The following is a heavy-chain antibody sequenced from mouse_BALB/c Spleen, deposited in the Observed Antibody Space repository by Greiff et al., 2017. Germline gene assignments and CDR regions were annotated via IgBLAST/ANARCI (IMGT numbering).Heavy chain of an antibody. CDR3: ARGYDYVLYAMDY. CDR1: GYAFTNYL. D-gene: IGHD2-4*01. J-gene: IGHJ4*01. Sequence: QVQLQQSGAELVRPGTSVKVSCKASGYAFTNYLIEWVKQRPGQGLEWIGVINPGSGGTNYNEKFKGKATLTADKSSSTAYMQLSRLTSDDSAVYFCARGYDYVLYAMDYWGQGTSVTVSS. CDR2: INPGSGGT. V-gene: IGHV1-54*01.